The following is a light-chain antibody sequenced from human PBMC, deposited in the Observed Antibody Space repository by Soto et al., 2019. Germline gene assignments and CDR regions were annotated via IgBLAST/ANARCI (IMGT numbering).Light chain of an antibody. CDR3: QSNDSSLSGVV. V-gene: IGLV1-40*01. J-gene: IGLJ2*01. Sequence: QSALTQPPSVSGAPGQRVTISCTGSSSNIGAGYDVHWYKQLPGTAPKLLISGNTNRPSGVPDRFSGSKSGTSASLAITGLQAEDEADYYCQSNDSSLSGVVFGGGTKLTVL. CDR1: SSNIGAGYD. CDR2: GNT.